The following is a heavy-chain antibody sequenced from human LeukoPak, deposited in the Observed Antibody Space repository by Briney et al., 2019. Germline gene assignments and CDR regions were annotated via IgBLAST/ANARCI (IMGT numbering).Heavy chain of an antibody. CDR3: AREAGGATPY. V-gene: IGHV3-7*01. Sequence: GESLKISCAASGFTFSSYWMSWVRQAPGKGLEWVANIKQDGSEKYYVDSVKGRFTISRDNAKNSLYLQMNSLRAEDTAVYYCAREAGGATPYWGQGTLVTVSS. CDR1: GFTFSSYW. J-gene: IGHJ4*02. CDR2: IKQDGSEK. D-gene: IGHD1-26*01.